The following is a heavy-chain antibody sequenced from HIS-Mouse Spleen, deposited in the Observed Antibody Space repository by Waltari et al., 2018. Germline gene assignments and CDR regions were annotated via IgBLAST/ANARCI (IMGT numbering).Heavy chain of an antibody. Sequence: QLQLQESGPGLVKPSETLSLTCTVSGGSISSSSYYWGWIRQPPGKGLERIGSIYYSGVTYETPSLQCRGTRSIDTSKNQVSLELSSVTAADTAVYYCAREIPYSSSWYDWYFDLWGRGTLVTVSS. V-gene: IGHV4-39*07. CDR2: IYYSGVT. J-gene: IGHJ2*01. CDR1: GGSISSSSYY. CDR3: AREIPYSSSWYDWYFDL. D-gene: IGHD6-13*01.